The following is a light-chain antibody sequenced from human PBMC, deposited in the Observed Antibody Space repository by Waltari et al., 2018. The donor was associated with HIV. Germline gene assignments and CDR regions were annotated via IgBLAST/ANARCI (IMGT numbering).Light chain of an antibody. CDR2: AAS. CDR1: QFISTS. Sequence: DIQMTQSPSSMSASVGDRVTITCRASQFISTSLAWYQQRPSRAPKLLIFAASRLQSGVPSRFSGGGSGTQFTLTINRLQPEDLATYYCQQAFSCPHTFGQGT. CDR3: QQAFSCPHT. J-gene: IGKJ2*01. V-gene: IGKV1-12*01.